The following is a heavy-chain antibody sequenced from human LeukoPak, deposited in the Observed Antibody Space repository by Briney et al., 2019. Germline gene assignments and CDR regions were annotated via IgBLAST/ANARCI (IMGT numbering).Heavy chain of an antibody. CDR2: IIPIFGTA. D-gene: IGHD3-22*01. CDR1: GGTFSSYA. CDR3: ASVQVGYDSSGYGYY. Sequence: GASVKVSCKASGGTFSSYAISWVRQAPGQGLEWMGGIIPIFGTANYAQKFQGRVTITADKSTRTAYMELSSLRSEDTAVYYCASVQVGYDSSGYGYYWGQGTLVTVSS. J-gene: IGHJ4*02. V-gene: IGHV1-69*06.